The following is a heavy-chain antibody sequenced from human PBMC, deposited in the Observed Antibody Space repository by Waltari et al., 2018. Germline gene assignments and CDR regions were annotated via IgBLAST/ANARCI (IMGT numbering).Heavy chain of an antibody. J-gene: IGHJ4*02. CDR2: IIPIFGTA. V-gene: IGHV1-69*14. D-gene: IGHD1-1*01. CDR1: AGTFRSLS. Sequence: QLQLVQSGAEVKKPGSSVKVSCKSSAGTFRSLSNNWCHTAPGRGLEWMGGIIPIFGTANYAQKFQGRVTITADKSTSTAYMELSSLRSEDTAVYYCARLRAWEPTGNTLGWGQGTLVTVSS. CDR3: ARLRAWEPTGNTLG.